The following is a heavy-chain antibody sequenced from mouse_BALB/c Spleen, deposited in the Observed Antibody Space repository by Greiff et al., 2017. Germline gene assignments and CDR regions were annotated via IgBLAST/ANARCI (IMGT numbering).Heavy chain of an antibody. J-gene: IGHJ3*01. CDR1: GYTFTSYY. CDR3: ARGALYSWFAY. V-gene: IGHV1S56*01. D-gene: IGHD1-1*01. CDR2: IYPGNVNT. Sequence: QVQLKESGPELVKPGASVRISCKASGYTFTSYYIHWVKQRPGQGLEWIGWIYPGNVNTKYNEKFKGKATLTADKSSSTAYMQLSSLTSEDSAVYFCARGALYSWFAYWGQGTLVTVSA.